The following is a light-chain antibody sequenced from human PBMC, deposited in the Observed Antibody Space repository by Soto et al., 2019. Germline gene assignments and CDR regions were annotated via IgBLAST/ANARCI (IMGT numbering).Light chain of an antibody. V-gene: IGKV1-39*01. CDR3: QQSYTTPWT. CDR2: SAS. Sequence: DIQMTQSPCSLSASVGDTVTITCRATQNISTSLNWYHQKPGEAPHRLFYSASILQSWVPSRFSGSGSGTHFTLTISSLQPEDFATYDCQQSYTTPWTFGQGTEVEIK. CDR1: QNISTS. J-gene: IGKJ1*01.